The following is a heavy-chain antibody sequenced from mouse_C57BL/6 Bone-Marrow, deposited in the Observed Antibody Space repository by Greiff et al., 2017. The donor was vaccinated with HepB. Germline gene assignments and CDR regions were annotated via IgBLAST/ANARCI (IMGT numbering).Heavy chain of an antibody. Sequence: EVQRVESGGDLVKPGGSLKLSCAASGFTFSSYGMSWVRQTPDKRLEWVATISSGGSYTYYPDSVKGRFTISRDNAKNTQYLQMSSLKSEDTAMYYCARRGYGSSWFAYWGQGTLVTVSA. J-gene: IGHJ3*01. CDR3: ARRGYGSSWFAY. CDR1: GFTFSSYG. V-gene: IGHV5-6*01. CDR2: ISSGGSYT. D-gene: IGHD1-1*01.